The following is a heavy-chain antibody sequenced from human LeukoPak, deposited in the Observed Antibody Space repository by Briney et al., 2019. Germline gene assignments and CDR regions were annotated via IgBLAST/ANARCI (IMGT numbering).Heavy chain of an antibody. D-gene: IGHD4-23*01. CDR3: ARGLVSGLAVVTPGRAFDI. CDR1: GYTFTSYD. V-gene: IGHV1-8*03. CDR2: MNPNSGNT. Sequence: ASVKVSCKASGYTFTSYDINWVRQATGQGLEWMGWMNPNSGNTGYAQKFQGRVTITRNTSISTAYMELSSLRSEDTAVYYCARGLVSGLAVVTPGRAFDIWGQGTMVTVSS. J-gene: IGHJ3*02.